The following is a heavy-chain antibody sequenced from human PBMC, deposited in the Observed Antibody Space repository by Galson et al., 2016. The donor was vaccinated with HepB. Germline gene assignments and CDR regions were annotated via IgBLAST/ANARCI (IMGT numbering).Heavy chain of an antibody. CDR1: GFTFKSYA. V-gene: IGHV3-30*01. CDR3: ASFGGVIAYDAFDI. CDR2: TTHDGNSN. Sequence: SLRHPCAASGFTFKSYAMYWVRQAPGQGREWVAVTTHDGNSNAYADAVKGRFTISRDNSKNTLYLQMNSLRVEDTAVYYCASFGGVIAYDAFDIWGQGTMVTVSS. D-gene: IGHD3-16*02. J-gene: IGHJ3*02.